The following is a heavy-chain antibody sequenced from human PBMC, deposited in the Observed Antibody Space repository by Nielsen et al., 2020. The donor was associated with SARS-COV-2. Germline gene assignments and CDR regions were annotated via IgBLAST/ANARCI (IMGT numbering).Heavy chain of an antibody. D-gene: IGHD3-22*01. CDR2: ISSSSSYI. CDR3: ARDYSSGYYYFDY. Sequence: GESLKTSRAASGFAFSSYSMNWVRQAPGKGLEWVSSISSSSSYIYYADSVKGRFTISRDNAKNSLYLQMNSLRAEDTAVYYCARDYSSGYYYFDYWGQGTLVTVSS. V-gene: IGHV3-21*01. J-gene: IGHJ4*02. CDR1: GFAFSSYS.